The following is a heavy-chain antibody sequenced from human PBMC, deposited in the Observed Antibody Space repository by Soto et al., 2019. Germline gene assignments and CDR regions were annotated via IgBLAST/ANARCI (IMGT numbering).Heavy chain of an antibody. CDR1: GFTFSSYA. Sequence: EVQLLESGGGLVQPGGSLRLSCAASGFTFSSYAMSWVRQAPGKGLEWVSAISGSGGSTYYADAVKGRFTISRDNSKNTLYLQMNSLRAEDTAVYYCAKDWQGRIAAAGNWGQGTLVTVSS. CDR2: ISGSGGST. CDR3: AKDWQGRIAAAGN. J-gene: IGHJ4*02. D-gene: IGHD6-13*01. V-gene: IGHV3-23*01.